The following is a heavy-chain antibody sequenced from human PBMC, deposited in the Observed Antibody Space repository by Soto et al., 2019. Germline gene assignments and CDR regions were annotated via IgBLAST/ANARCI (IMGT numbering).Heavy chain of an antibody. Sequence: PGGNLRLSCAASGFTFSSYSMNWVRQAPGKGLEWVSSISSSSSYIYYADSVKGRFTISRDNAKNSLYLQMNSLRAEDTAVYYCARDAQTDHLLWFWELFPGSNAYGMYVWGQVTTATLP. CDR2: ISSSSSYI. D-gene: IGHD3-10*01. CDR3: ARDAQTDHLLWFWELFPGSNAYGMYV. CDR1: GFTFSSYS. J-gene: IGHJ6*02. V-gene: IGHV3-21*01.